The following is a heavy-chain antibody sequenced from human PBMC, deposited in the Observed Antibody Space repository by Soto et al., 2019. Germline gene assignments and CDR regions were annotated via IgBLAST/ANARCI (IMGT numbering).Heavy chain of an antibody. Sequence: QVHLVQSGAEVKKPGSSVNVACKASADTFNRYTISWVRQAPGQGLEWMGRIIPMSPMPSYAQKFRGRVTFTADKSTTSVYMELSSLTSDDTAVYYCARGEGGNGNWYTLWGQGTLVTVSS. CDR2: IIPMSPMP. J-gene: IGHJ4*02. CDR1: ADTFNRYT. CDR3: ARGEGGNGNWYTL. D-gene: IGHD2-15*01. V-gene: IGHV1-69*02.